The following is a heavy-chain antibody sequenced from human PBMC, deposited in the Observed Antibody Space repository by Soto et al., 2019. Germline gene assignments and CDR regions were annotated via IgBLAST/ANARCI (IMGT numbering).Heavy chain of an antibody. CDR3: TTLYGDYDQGDY. V-gene: IGHV3-15*01. J-gene: IGHJ4*02. Sequence: RLSCAASGFTFSNAWMSWVRQAPGKGLGWVGRIKSKTDGGTTDYAAPVKGRFTISRDDSKNTLYLQMNSLKTEDTAVYYCTTLYGDYDQGDYWGQGTLVTVSS. CDR2: IKSKTDGGTT. CDR1: GFTFSNAW. D-gene: IGHD4-17*01.